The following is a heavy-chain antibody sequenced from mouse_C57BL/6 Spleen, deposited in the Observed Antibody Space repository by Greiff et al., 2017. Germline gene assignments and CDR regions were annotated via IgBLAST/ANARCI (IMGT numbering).Heavy chain of an antibody. Sequence: VQLQQSGAELVRPGASVTLSCKASGYTFTDYEMHWVKQTPVHGLEWIGAIDPETGGTAYNQKFKGKAILTADKSSSTAYMELRSLTSEDSAVYYCTRRGRLGRGLDYWGQGTTLTVSS. D-gene: IGHD4-1*01. CDR2: IDPETGGT. CDR3: TRRGRLGRGLDY. V-gene: IGHV1-15*01. J-gene: IGHJ2*01. CDR1: GYTFTDYE.